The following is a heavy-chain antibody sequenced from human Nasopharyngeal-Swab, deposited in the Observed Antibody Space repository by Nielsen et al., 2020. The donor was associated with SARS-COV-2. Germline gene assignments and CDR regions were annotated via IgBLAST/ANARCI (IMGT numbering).Heavy chain of an antibody. Sequence: ASVKVSCKVSGYTLTELSMHWVRQAPGKGLEWMGGFDPEDGETIYAQKFQGRVTMTRDTSTSTFYMELSSLRSEDPAVYYCAIIYPEYSSGMNYYYDHYCMDVWGQGTTVTVSS. V-gene: IGHV1-24*01. CDR3: AIIYPEYSSGMNYYYDHYCMDV. CDR2: FDPEDGET. J-gene: IGHJ6*02. CDR1: GYTLTELS. D-gene: IGHD6-19*01.